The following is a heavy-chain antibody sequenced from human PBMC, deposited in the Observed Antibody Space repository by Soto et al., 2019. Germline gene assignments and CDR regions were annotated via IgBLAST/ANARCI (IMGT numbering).Heavy chain of an antibody. Sequence: QVQLVQSGAEVKKPGASVKVSCKASGYTFTSYAMHWVRQAPGQRLEWMGWINAGNGNTKYSQKFQGRVTITRDTSASTAYMKLSSLRSEDTAVYYCARDPYDYVWGSRDYYGMDVWGQGTTVTVSS. J-gene: IGHJ6*02. CDR2: INAGNGNT. V-gene: IGHV1-3*01. D-gene: IGHD3-16*01. CDR1: GYTFTSYA. CDR3: ARDPYDYVWGSRDYYGMDV.